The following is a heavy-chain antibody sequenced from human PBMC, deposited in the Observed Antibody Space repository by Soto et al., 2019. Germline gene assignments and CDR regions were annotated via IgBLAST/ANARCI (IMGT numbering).Heavy chain of an antibody. CDR3: ARHYGYYSHYMDV. CDR1: GASISNNNFY. Sequence: SETLSLTCTVSGASISNNNFYWGWIRQPPGKGLEWIGSIYYSGSTYYNPSLKSRVTISVDTSNNQLSLKLSSVTAADTAVYYCARHYGYYSHYMDVWTKGTTVTVSS. CDR2: IYYSGST. V-gene: IGHV4-39*01. J-gene: IGHJ6*03. D-gene: IGHD3-10*01.